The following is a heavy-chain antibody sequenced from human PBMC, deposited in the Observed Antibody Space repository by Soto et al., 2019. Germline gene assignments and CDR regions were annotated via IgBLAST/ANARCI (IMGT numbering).Heavy chain of an antibody. D-gene: IGHD1-26*01. CDR3: AIEGNLGRWLQPLDY. J-gene: IGHJ4*02. CDR1: GDSISSYS. Sequence: QVLLQVSGPGLVKPSETLALTCSVSGDSISSYSWRWIPPPPGKRLEWIGTIRNNGNTKYNPSLKSRITMSVDTSSKKFSLRLISVTASHTAVYYCAIEGNLGRWLQPLDYWGQGTLVTVS. CDR2: IRNNGNT. V-gene: IGHV4-4*07.